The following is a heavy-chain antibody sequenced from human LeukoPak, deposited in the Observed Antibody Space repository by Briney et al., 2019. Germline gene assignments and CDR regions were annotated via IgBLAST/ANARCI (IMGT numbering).Heavy chain of an antibody. CDR3: ARGGGYSYGSFDY. CDR2: INRDGSST. V-gene: IGHV3-74*01. J-gene: IGHJ4*02. Sequence: PGGSLRLPCAASGIHFRNHWMHWVPQAPEKGLVWVSRINRDGSSTSYADSVKGRFTISRDNAKNTLYLQMNSLRAEDTAVYYCARGGGYSYGSFDYWGQGTLVTVSS. CDR1: GIHFRNHW. D-gene: IGHD5-18*01.